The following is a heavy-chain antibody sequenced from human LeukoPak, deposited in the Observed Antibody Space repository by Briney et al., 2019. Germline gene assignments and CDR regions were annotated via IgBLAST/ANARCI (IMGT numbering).Heavy chain of an antibody. CDR2: IYYSGST. D-gene: IGHD6-19*01. J-gene: IGHJ4*02. V-gene: IGHV4-59*11. CDR3: ARGSGWFFY. Sequence: PSETLSLTCTVSGGSIRAHHSNWIRQPPGKALEWIGYIYYSGSTNYNPSLKSRVTISIDTSKKQCSLKLSSVTAADTAVYYCARGSGWFFYWGQGALVSVSS. CDR1: GGSIRAHH.